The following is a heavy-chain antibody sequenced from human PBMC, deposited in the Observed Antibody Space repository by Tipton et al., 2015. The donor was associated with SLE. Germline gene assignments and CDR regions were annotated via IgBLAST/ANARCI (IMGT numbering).Heavy chain of an antibody. D-gene: IGHD6-19*01. CDR2: ISWEGGST. Sequence: SLRLSCAASGFTFDDYTMHWVRQAPGKGLEWVSLISWEGGSTYYSDSVKGRFTISRDNSRNSLYLQMKSLRTEDTALYYCAKSGSSHRSGWPVAPSYLDYWGQGTLVTVSS. CDR1: GFTFDDYT. J-gene: IGHJ4*02. V-gene: IGHV3-43*01. CDR3: AKSGSSHRSGWPVAPSYLDY.